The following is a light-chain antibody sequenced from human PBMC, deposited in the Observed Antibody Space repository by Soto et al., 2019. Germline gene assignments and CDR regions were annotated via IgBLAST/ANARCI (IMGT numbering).Light chain of an antibody. CDR3: QLYCRSVG. J-gene: IGKJ1*01. CDR2: EAS. V-gene: IGKV3-20*01. Sequence: EIVLTQSPGTLSLSPGERLTLSCRTSQSLSTRSLSWYQQQPGQAPSLLIYEASTRAPGTPDRFSGRVSGRDFTLPVRRLEPEDFAVYYCQLYCRSVGFGQGTKVEIK. CDR1: QSLSTRS.